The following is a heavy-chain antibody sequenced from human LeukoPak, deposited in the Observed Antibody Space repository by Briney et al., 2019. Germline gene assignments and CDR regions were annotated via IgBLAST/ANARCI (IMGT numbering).Heavy chain of an antibody. J-gene: IGHJ5*02. CDR3: ARHHPSGSYYPLELFWFDP. CDR2: IYYSGST. Sequence: SETLSLTCTVSGGSISSYYWSWIRQPPGKGLEWIGYIYYSGSTNYNPSLKSRVTISVDTSKNQFSLKLSSVTAADTAVYYCARHHPSGSYYPLELFWFDPWGQGTLVTVSS. D-gene: IGHD1-26*01. CDR1: GGSISSYY. V-gene: IGHV4-59*08.